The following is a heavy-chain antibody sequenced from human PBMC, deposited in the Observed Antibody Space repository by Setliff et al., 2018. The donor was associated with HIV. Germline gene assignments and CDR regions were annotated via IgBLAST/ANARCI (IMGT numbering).Heavy chain of an antibody. Sequence: PSETLSLTCTVSGGSISSDYWSWIRQPPGKGLEWIGYIYYSGSTNYNPSLKSRVTISVDTSKSQFPLKLSSVTAADTAVYYCARSPLYSGYERYYFDYWGQGTRVTVSS. CDR2: IYYSGST. V-gene: IGHV4-59*12. CDR3: ARSPLYSGYERYYFDY. D-gene: IGHD5-12*01. J-gene: IGHJ4*02. CDR1: GGSISSDY.